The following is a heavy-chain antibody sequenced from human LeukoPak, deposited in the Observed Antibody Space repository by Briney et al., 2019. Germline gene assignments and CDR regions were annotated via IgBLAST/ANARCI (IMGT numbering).Heavy chain of an antibody. CDR2: IKSKTDRGTT. V-gene: IGHV3-15*01. Sequence: GGSLRLSCAASGFTLSNAWMSWVRQAPGKGLECVGRIKSKTDRGTTDYAAPVKGRFTISRDDSRNTLFLQMNNLKTDDPAVYYCTSKIGGWRAFDIWGQGTIVTVSS. J-gene: IGHJ3*02. CDR1: GFTLSNAW. D-gene: IGHD3-10*01. CDR3: TSKIGGWRAFDI.